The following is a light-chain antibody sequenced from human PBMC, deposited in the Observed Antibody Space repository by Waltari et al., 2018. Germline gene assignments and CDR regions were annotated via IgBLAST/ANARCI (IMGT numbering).Light chain of an antibody. J-gene: IGLJ2*01. CDR2: DVN. V-gene: IGLV2-14*03. Sequence: QSTLTQPASVSGSPGQSITLSCTGTNSDVGGSTYVSWYQQLPGKAPKLMIYDVNKWPSGVSNRFSGSKSGNTASLTISGLQAEDEADYYCSSYTNRDTHVIFGGGTKLTVL. CDR1: NSDVGGSTY. CDR3: SSYTNRDTHVI.